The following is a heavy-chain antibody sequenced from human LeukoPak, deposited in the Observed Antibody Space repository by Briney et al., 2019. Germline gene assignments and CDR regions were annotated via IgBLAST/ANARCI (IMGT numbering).Heavy chain of an antibody. CDR1: GYTFSTYW. CDR3: ARDSSGYQ. CDR2: IREDGSEK. Sequence: GGSLRLSCAASGYTFSTYWMSWVRQAPGKGLEWVANIREDGSEKYYGDSVKGRFTISRDNAKNSLYLQMNSLRAEDTAVYYCARDSSGYQWGQGTLVTVSS. V-gene: IGHV3-7*01. D-gene: IGHD3-22*01. J-gene: IGHJ4*01.